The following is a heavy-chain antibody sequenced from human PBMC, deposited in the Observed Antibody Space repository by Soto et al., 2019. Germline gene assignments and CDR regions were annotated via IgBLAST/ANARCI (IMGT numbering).Heavy chain of an antibody. CDR3: ARDPDCGGDCYSGYFQH. D-gene: IGHD2-21*02. V-gene: IGHV1-69*08. J-gene: IGHJ1*01. CDR2: IIPILGIA. CDR1: GGTFSSYT. Sequence: QVQLVQSGAEVKKPGSSVKVSCKASGGTFSSYTISWVRQAPGQGLEWMGRIIPILGIANYAQKFQGRVTMTADKSTSTAYMELSSLRSEDTAVYYCARDPDCGGDCYSGYFQHWGQGTLVTVSS.